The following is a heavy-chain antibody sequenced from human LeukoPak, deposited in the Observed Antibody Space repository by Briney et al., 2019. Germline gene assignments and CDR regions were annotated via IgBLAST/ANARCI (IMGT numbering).Heavy chain of an antibody. CDR2: INTNIGNP. CDR1: GYTFTSYG. CDR3: ARDQYASGQNRGYNWFDP. J-gene: IGHJ5*02. V-gene: IGHV7-4-1*02. Sequence: KVSCKASGYTFTSYGISWVRQAPGQGLEWMGYINTNIGNPTYAQGFTGRFVFSLDTSVSTAYLQISSLKAEDTAVYYCARDQYASGQNRGYNWFDPWGQGTLVTVSS. D-gene: IGHD3-10*01.